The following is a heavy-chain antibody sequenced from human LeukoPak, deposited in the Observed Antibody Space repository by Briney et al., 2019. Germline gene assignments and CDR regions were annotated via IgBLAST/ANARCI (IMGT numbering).Heavy chain of an antibody. CDR1: GFTFSSYG. D-gene: IGHD6-19*01. V-gene: IGHV3-30*18. CDR2: ISYDGSNE. J-gene: IGHJ4*02. CDR3: AKKVAGSSFDY. Sequence: PGRSLRLSCAASGFTFSSYGMHWVRQAPGKGLEWVAVISYDGSNEYYADSVKGRFTISRDNSKNTLYLQMNSLRAEDTAVYYCAKKVAGSSFDYWGQGTLVTVSS.